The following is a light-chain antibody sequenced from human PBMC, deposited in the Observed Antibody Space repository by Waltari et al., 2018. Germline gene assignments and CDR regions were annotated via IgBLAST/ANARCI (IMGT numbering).Light chain of an antibody. J-gene: IGKJ1*01. Sequence: EIVLTQSPGTLSLSPGERATLSCRTSQSVTGSYLAWYQQNPGQAPRLLTTGASRRATGIHDRFSGSGSGPDFTLTISRLEPEDFAVYYCQQYGSSPRTFGQGTRVEIK. V-gene: IGKV3-20*01. CDR2: GAS. CDR3: QQYGSSPRT. CDR1: QSVTGSY.